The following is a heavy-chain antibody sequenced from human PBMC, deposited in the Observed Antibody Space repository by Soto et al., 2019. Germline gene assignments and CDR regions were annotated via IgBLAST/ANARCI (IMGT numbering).Heavy chain of an antibody. Sequence: QVQLVESGGGVVQPGRSLRLSCAASGFTFSSHAMHWVRQAPGKGLEWVAVTSYDGTHRYSADFLKGRFTISRDNSKNTLYLQMNSLRAEDTAVYYCARDTSTPYDYVWGGLHFDHWGQGTLVTVSS. CDR1: GFTFSSHA. D-gene: IGHD3-16*01. V-gene: IGHV3-30-3*01. J-gene: IGHJ4*02. CDR2: TSYDGTHR. CDR3: ARDTSTPYDYVWGGLHFDH.